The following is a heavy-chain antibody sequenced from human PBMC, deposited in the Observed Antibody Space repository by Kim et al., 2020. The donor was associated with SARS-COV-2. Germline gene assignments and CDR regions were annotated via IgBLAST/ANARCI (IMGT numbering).Heavy chain of an antibody. CDR3: ARGKRYYDSSGYHS. D-gene: IGHD3-22*01. Sequence: NPSLKSRVTISVDTSKTQFSLKLSSVTAADTAVYYCARGKRYYDSSGYHSWGQGTLVTVSS. V-gene: IGHV4-59*09. J-gene: IGHJ4*02.